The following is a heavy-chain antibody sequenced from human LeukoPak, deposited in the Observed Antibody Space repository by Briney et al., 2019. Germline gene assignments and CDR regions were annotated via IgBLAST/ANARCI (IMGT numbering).Heavy chain of an antibody. CDR3: ARSGIYSYGYSEFDY. CDR1: GYTFRGHT. D-gene: IGHD5-18*01. V-gene: IGHV1-3*01. Sequence: ASVKVSCKPSGYTFRGHTMHWVRQAAGQGLEWLGWINAGSGHTHYSQNFQDRVTITRDTSASTAYMELSSLRSEDTAVYYCARSGIYSYGYSEFDYWGQGTLVTVSS. J-gene: IGHJ4*02. CDR2: INAGSGHT.